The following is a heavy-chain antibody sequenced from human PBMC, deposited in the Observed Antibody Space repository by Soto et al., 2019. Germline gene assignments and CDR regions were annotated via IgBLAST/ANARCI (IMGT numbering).Heavy chain of an antibody. J-gene: IGHJ6*02. D-gene: IGHD3-16*01. V-gene: IGHV6-1*01. Sequence: PSQTLSLTCAISGDRVSSNSAAWNWIRQSPSRGLEWLGRTYYRSKWYNDYAVSVKRRITINPDTSKNHFSLQLNSVTLEDTAVYFCSIDLRLAAASGRGYYGMDVWGQGTTVTVSS. CDR2: TYYRSKWYN. CDR1: GDRVSSNSAA. CDR3: SIDLRLAAASGRGYYGMDV.